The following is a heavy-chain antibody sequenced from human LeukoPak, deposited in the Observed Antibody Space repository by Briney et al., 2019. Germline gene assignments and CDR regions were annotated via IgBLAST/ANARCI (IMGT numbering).Heavy chain of an antibody. J-gene: IGHJ4*02. CDR1: GYTFTNYG. D-gene: IGHD3-22*01. CDR2: VSTYNGNT. V-gene: IGHV1-18*01. CDR3: ASVELVVAIFDY. Sequence: GASVKVSCKASGYTFTNYGISWVRQAPGQGLEWMGWVSTYNGNTKYAQKLQGRVTMTTDTSTSTAYMDVKSVRSDDTAVYYCASVELVVAIFDYWGQGTLVTVSS.